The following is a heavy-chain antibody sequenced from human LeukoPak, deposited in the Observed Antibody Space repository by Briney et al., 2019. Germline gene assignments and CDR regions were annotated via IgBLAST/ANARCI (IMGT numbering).Heavy chain of an antibody. CDR3: ARSGRGSYYGPFDAFDI. V-gene: IGHV3-9*01. Sequence: QTGGSLRLSCAASGFTFDDYAMHWVRQAPGKGLEWVSGISWNSGSIGYADSVKGRFTISRDNAKNSLYLQMNSLRAEDTAVYYCARSGRGSYYGPFDAFDIWGQGTMVTVSS. CDR1: GFTFDDYA. CDR2: ISWNSGSI. J-gene: IGHJ3*02. D-gene: IGHD1-26*01.